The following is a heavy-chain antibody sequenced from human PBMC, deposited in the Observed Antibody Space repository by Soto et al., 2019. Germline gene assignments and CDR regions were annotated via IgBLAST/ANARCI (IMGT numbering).Heavy chain of an antibody. CDR3: ARSVILGYCSSTSCYVSFGAFGI. Sequence: ASVKVSCKASGYTFTSYGISWVRQAPGQGLEWMGWISAYNGNTNYAQKLQGRVTMTTDTSTSTAYMELRSLRSEDTAVYYCARSVILGYCSSTSCYVSFGAFGIWGQGTMVTVSS. CDR1: GYTFTSYG. CDR2: ISAYNGNT. D-gene: IGHD2-2*01. J-gene: IGHJ3*02. V-gene: IGHV1-18*01.